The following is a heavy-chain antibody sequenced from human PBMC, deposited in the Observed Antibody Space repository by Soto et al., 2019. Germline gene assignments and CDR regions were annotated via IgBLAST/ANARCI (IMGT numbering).Heavy chain of an antibody. CDR1: GYIVTAYS. D-gene: IGHD2-15*01. J-gene: IGHJ1*01. V-gene: IGHV1-46*01. CDR3: AREENCRGGTCYSEYFHH. CDR2: VNPSGGSA. Sequence: ASVKVSCKTSGYIVTAYSMHCVRQAPGQVLEWMGVVNPSGGSAHYAQSFEGRVTLTRDTSTSTFYMELSSLRSEDTAVYYCAREENCRGGTCYSEYFHHWGQGTLVTVSS.